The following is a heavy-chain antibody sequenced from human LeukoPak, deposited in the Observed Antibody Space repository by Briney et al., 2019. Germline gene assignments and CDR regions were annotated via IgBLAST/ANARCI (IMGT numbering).Heavy chain of an antibody. J-gene: IGHJ4*02. V-gene: IGHV3-74*01. CDR3: TRCLSATGPECFDL. CDR2: IKTDGSHT. CDR1: GFTFSTSW. D-gene: IGHD2/OR15-2a*01. Sequence: GGSLRLSCAASGFTFSTSWMHWVRQAPGKGLVWVSHIKTDGSHTTYADSVKGRFTISRDNAQNTLYLQMTSLRAEDTAVYYCTRCLSATGPECFDLWGQGTLVTVSS.